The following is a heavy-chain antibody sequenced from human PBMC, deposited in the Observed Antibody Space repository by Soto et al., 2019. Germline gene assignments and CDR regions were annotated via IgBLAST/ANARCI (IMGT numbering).Heavy chain of an antibody. CDR1: GYSFTIYW. CDR3: ATSYFSGSYRDYYYGMDV. CDR2: IDPSDSYT. Sequence: PGESLKISCKGSGYSFTIYWISWVRQMPGKGLEWMGRIDPSDSYTNYSPSFQGHVTISADKSISTAYLQWSSLKASDTAMYYCATSYFSGSYRDYYYGMDVWGQGTTVTVSS. J-gene: IGHJ6*02. D-gene: IGHD1-26*01. V-gene: IGHV5-10-1*01.